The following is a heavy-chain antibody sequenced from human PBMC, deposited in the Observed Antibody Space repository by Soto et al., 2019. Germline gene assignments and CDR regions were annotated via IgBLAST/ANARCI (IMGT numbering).Heavy chain of an antibody. V-gene: IGHV4-59*08. CDR2: IYYSGST. D-gene: IGHD5-18*01. CDR1: GGSISSYY. CDR3: ARLDSTYYYYYMDV. J-gene: IGHJ6*03. Sequence: SETLSLTCTVSGGSISSYYWSWIRQPPGKGLEWIGYIYYSGSTNYNPSLKSRVTISVDTSKNQFSLKLSSVTAADTAVYYCARLDSTYYYYYMDVWGKGTTVTVSS.